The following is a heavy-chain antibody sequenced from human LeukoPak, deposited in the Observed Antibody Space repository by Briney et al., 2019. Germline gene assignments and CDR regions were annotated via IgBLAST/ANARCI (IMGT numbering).Heavy chain of an antibody. CDR3: ARDEGDSGSYLVDY. V-gene: IGHV1-24*01. D-gene: IGHD1-26*01. CDR1: GYTLTELS. J-gene: IGHJ4*02. CDR2: FDPEDGET. Sequence: ASVKVSCKVSGYTLTELSMHWVRQAPGKGLEWMGGFDPEDGETIYAQKFQGRVTMTEDTSTDTAYMELSSLRSGDTAVYYCARDEGDSGSYLVDYWGQGTLVTVSS.